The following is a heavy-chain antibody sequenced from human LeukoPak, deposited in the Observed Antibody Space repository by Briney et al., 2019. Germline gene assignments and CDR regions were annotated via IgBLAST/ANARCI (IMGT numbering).Heavy chain of an antibody. CDR1: GYTFTSYY. D-gene: IGHD3-10*01. V-gene: IGHV1-46*01. J-gene: IGHJ5*02. Sequence: GASVKVSCKASGYTFTSYYMHWVRQAPGQGLEWMGIVNPSGGSTSYAQKFQGRVTMTRDTSTSTVYMELSSLRSEDTAVYYGARAFYPTRMVRGVAPPAHWFDPWGQGTLVTVSS. CDR3: ARAFYPTRMVRGVAPPAHWFDP. CDR2: VNPSGGST.